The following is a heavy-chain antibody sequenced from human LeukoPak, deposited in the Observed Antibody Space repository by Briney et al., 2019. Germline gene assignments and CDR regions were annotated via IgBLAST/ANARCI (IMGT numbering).Heavy chain of an antibody. V-gene: IGHV3-73*01. CDR1: GFKFSGLA. CDR3: TRREGYAMDV. J-gene: IGHJ6*02. Sequence: PGGSLRLSCAASGFKFSGLAMHWVRQASGKGLEWVGRIRSKADSYAIAYAASVKGRFTISRDDSENTAYLQMNSLKTEDTAVYYCTRREGYAMDVWGQGTTVTVSS. D-gene: IGHD5-24*01. CDR2: IRSKADSYAI.